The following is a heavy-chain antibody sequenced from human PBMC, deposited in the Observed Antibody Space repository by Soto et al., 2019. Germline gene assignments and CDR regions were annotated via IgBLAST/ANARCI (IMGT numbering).Heavy chain of an antibody. J-gene: IGHJ6*03. V-gene: IGHV3-33*01. CDR3: ARVAYYDILTGPYYYYMDV. CDR2: IWYDGSNK. D-gene: IGHD3-9*01. Sequence: PGGSLRLSCAASGFTFSSYGMHWVRQAPGKGLEWVAVIWYDGSNKYYANYVKGRFTISRDNSKNTLYLQMNSLRAEDTAVYYCARVAYYDILTGPYYYYMDVWGKGTTVTVS. CDR1: GFTFSSYG.